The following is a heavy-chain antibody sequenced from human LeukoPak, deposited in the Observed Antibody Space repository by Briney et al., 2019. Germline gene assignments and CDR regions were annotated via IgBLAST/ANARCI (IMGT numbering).Heavy chain of an antibody. CDR1: GFTVSGDY. Sequence: GGSLRLSCAVSGFTVSGDYMSWVRQAPGKGLEWVSVMYTGGATYYADSVKGRFTISRDNAKNSLYLQMNSLRAEDTAVYYCARDPYSGSYGNYYYYFMDVWGKGTTVTISS. CDR2: MYTGGAT. D-gene: IGHD1-26*01. V-gene: IGHV3-53*01. CDR3: ARDPYSGSYGNYYYYFMDV. J-gene: IGHJ6*03.